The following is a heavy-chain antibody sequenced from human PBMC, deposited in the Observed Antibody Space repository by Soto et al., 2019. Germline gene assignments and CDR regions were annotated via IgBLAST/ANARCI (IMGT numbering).Heavy chain of an antibody. CDR2: ISSSSSYI. CDR1: GFTFSSYS. V-gene: IGHV3-21*01. CDR3: ARDYYDSSGYYPPSFDY. J-gene: IGHJ4*02. D-gene: IGHD3-22*01. Sequence: GGSLRLSCAASGFTFSSYSMNWVRQAPGKGLEWVSSISSSSSYIYYADSVKGRFTISRDNAKNSLYLQMNSLRAEDTAVYYCARDYYDSSGYYPPSFDYWGQGTLVTVSS.